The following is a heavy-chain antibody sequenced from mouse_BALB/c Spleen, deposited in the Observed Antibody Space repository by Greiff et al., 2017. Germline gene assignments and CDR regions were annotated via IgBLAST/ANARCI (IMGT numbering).Heavy chain of an antibody. Sequence: VQLQQSAAELARPGASVKMSCKASGYTFTSYTMHWVKQRPGQGLEWIGYINPSSGYTEYNQKFKDKTTLTADKSSSTAYMQLSSLTSEDSAVYYCARGDYGNYYFDYWGQGTTLTVSS. V-gene: IGHV1-4*02. CDR3: ARGDYGNYYFDY. D-gene: IGHD2-1*01. CDR1: GYTFTSYT. J-gene: IGHJ2*01. CDR2: INPSSGYT.